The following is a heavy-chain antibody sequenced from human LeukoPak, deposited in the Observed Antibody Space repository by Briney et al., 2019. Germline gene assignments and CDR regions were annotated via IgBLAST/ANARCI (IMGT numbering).Heavy chain of an antibody. J-gene: IGHJ1*01. D-gene: IGHD3-10*01. Sequence: SETLSLTCNVSGGSISRGRNYWSWIRQPAGKRLEWIGRFYPSGSTNYNPALKSRVTISVDTSKNQFSLKLSSVTAADTAVYYCARGRPNIPYYYGSGSYYKGYFQHWGQGTLVTVSS. CDR3: ARGRPNIPYYYGSGSYYKGYFQH. V-gene: IGHV4-61*02. CDR2: FYPSGST. CDR1: GGSISRGRNY.